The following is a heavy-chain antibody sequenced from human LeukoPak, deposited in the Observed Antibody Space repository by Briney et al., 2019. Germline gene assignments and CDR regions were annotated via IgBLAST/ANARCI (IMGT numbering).Heavy chain of an antibody. V-gene: IGHV4-34*01. D-gene: IGHD5-12*01. CDR1: GGSFSGYY. CDR3: ARVGGYDQFDY. Sequence: PSETLSLTCAVYGGSFSGYYWSWIRQPPGKGLEWIGEINHSGSTNYNPSLKSRVTISVDTSKNQFSLKLSSVTAADTAVYYCARVGGYDQFDYWGQGTLVTVSS. CDR2: INHSGST. J-gene: IGHJ4*02.